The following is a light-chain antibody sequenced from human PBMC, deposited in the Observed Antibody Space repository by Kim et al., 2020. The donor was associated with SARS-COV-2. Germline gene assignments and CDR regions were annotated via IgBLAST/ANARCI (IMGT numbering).Light chain of an antibody. CDR3: QQSNSAPRT. Sequence: DIQMTQSPSSLSASVGDRVTITCRASQSISSYLNWYQQKPGKAPKLLIYAASSLQSGVPSTFSGSGSGTDFTLTISSLQPEDFATYYCQQSNSAPRTFGQGTKVDIK. J-gene: IGKJ1*01. CDR1: QSISSY. CDR2: AAS. V-gene: IGKV1-39*01.